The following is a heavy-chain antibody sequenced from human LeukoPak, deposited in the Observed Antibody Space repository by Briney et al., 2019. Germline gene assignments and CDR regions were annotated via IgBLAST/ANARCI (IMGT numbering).Heavy chain of an antibody. CDR1: GYTFTSHG. J-gene: IGHJ5*02. D-gene: IGHD5-12*01. Sequence: ASVRVSCKASGYTFTSHGISWVRQAAGQGLEWMGWNNAYNGKTHYAQHLQGRVAMTTDTSTSTAYMELRSLRSDDTAVYYCARDGDSDYDSFDWFDPWGQGTLVTVSS. CDR3: ARDGDSDYDSFDWFDP. V-gene: IGHV1-18*01. CDR2: NNAYNGKT.